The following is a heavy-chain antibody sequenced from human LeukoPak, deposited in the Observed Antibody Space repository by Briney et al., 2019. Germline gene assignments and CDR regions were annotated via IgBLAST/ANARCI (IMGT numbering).Heavy chain of an antibody. CDR2: TYYRSKWYS. V-gene: IGHV6-1*01. CDR1: GDSVSSNSDT. Sequence: SQTLSLTCAISGDSVSSNSDTWNWIRQSPSRGLEWLGRTYYRSKWYSDYAVSAKSRITINPDTSKNQFSLQLNSVTPEDTAVYYCARGLVPEGHHYYYYMDVWGKGTTVTISS. CDR3: ARGLVPEGHHYYYYMDV. J-gene: IGHJ6*03. D-gene: IGHD3-9*01.